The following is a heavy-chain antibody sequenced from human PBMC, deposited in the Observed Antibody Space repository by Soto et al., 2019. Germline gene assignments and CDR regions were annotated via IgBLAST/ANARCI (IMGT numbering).Heavy chain of an antibody. CDR1: GFTFSSYA. CDR2: ISGSGGST. V-gene: IGHV3-23*01. Sequence: EVQLLESGGGLVQPGGSLRLSCAASGFTFSSYAMIWVRQAPGKGLEWVSAISGSGGSTYYADSVKGRFTISRDNSQNTLYLQMNSLRAEDTAVYYCAKMRDDYVSGPFDYWGQGTLVTVSS. D-gene: IGHD3-16*01. CDR3: AKMRDDYVSGPFDY. J-gene: IGHJ4*02.